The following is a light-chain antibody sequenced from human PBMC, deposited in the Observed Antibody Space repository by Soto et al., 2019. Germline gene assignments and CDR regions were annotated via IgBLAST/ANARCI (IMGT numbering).Light chain of an antibody. CDR2: DVS. V-gene: IGLV2-14*01. CDR1: SSDVGGYNC. J-gene: IGLJ2*01. CDR3: SSYTSSSTLV. Sequence: QSALTQPASVSGSPGQSITISCTGTSSDVGGYNCVSWYQQHPGKVPKLIIYDVSNRPSGVSNRFSGSKSGNTASLTISGLQAEDEADYYCSSYTSSSTLVFGGGTKLTV.